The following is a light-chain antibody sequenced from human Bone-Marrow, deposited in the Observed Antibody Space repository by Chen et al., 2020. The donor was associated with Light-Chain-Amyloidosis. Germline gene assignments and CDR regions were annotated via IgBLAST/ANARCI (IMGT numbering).Light chain of an antibody. CDR2: RDT. CDR3: QSADSSGPYEVI. Sequence: SYELTQPPSVSVSPGQTARITCSGDDLPTKYAYWYQQKPGQAPVLVIHRDTERPSGISERFSGSSSVTTATLTISGVQAADEADYHCQSADSSGPYEVIFGGGTKLTVL. J-gene: IGLJ2*01. V-gene: IGLV3-25*03. CDR1: DLPTKY.